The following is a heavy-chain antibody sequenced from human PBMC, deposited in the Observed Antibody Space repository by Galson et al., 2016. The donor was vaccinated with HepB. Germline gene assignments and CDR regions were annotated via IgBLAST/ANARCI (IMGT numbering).Heavy chain of an antibody. D-gene: IGHD3-22*01. CDR1: GGFFNSYA. CDR2: IIPIFGTA. Sequence: SVKVSCKASGGFFNSYAISWVRQAPGQGLEWMGGIIPIFGTANYAQKFQGRVTITADESTSTAYMELSSLRSEDTAVYYCARSPPNYDSSGYYYQFDYWGQGTPVTVSS. CDR3: ARSPPNYDSSGYYYQFDY. V-gene: IGHV1-69*13. J-gene: IGHJ4*02.